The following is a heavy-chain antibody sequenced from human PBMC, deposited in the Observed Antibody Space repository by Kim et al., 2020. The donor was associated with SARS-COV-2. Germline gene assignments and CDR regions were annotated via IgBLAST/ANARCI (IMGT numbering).Heavy chain of an antibody. D-gene: IGHD6-19*01. Sequence: ASVKVSCKASGYSFTSYGISWVRQAPGQGLEWMGWISAYNGNTNYAQKLQGRVTMSTDTSTSTAYMELRSLRSDDTAVYYCARSGTAVAGTGGLDYYHHGMDVWGQGTTVIVSS. CDR1: GYSFTSYG. V-gene: IGHV1-18*01. CDR2: ISAYNGNT. CDR3: ARSGTAVAGTGGLDYYHHGMDV. J-gene: IGHJ6*02.